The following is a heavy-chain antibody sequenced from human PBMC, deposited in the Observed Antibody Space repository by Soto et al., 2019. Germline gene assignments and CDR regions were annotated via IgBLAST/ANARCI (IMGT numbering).Heavy chain of an antibody. CDR3: AREGEGHCISSSCLNWFDP. CDR2: ISSSGSTI. D-gene: IGHD2-2*01. J-gene: IGHJ5*02. Sequence: EVPLVESGGGLVQPGGSLRLSCAASGFTFSTFNMNWVRQAPGKGLEWVSYISSSGSTIYYADSVKGRFTISRDNAKNSLYLQMNSLRDEDTAVYYCAREGEGHCISSSCLNWFDPWGQGTMVTVSS. CDR1: GFTFSTFN. V-gene: IGHV3-48*02.